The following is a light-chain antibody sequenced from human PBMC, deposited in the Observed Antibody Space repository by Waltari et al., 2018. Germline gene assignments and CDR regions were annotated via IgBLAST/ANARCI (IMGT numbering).Light chain of an antibody. CDR3: QHYVRLPAT. CDR2: GAS. J-gene: IGKJ1*01. V-gene: IGKV3-20*01. CDR1: QSVSRA. Sequence: EIVLTQSPGSLSSSPGERVTLPCGASQSVSRALAWYQQKPGQAPRLLIFGASNRATGIPDRFSGSGSETDFSLTISRLEPEDFAVYYCQHYVRLPATFGRGTKVEIK.